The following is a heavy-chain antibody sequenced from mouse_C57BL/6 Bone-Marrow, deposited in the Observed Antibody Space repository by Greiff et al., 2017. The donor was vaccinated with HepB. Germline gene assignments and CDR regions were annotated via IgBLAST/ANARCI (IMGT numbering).Heavy chain of an antibody. CDR3: AIVYDGRLGDY. CDR2: IYPGSGNT. CDR1: GYSFTSYY. Sequence: VQLQQSGPELVKPGASVKISCKASGYSFTSYYIHWVKQRPGQGLEWIGWIYPGSGNTKYNEKFKGKATLTADTSSSTAYMQLSSLTSEDSAVYYCAIVYDGRLGDYWGQGTTLTVSS. V-gene: IGHV1-66*01. D-gene: IGHD2-3*01. J-gene: IGHJ2*01.